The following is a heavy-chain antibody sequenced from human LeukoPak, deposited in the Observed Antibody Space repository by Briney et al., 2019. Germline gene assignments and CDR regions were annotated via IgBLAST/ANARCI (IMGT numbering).Heavy chain of an antibody. CDR1: GGSSRSYF. Sequence: SETLSLTCTVSGGSSRSYFWHWIRQPAGKGLEWVGRIYSNGNTNYNPSLKRRLTMSLDTSKKQFSLRMTSVTAADTAVYYRARERGDAVDAFDIWGQGTVVTVSS. J-gene: IGHJ3*02. D-gene: IGHD3-16*01. CDR2: IYSNGNT. V-gene: IGHV4-4*07. CDR3: ARERGDAVDAFDI.